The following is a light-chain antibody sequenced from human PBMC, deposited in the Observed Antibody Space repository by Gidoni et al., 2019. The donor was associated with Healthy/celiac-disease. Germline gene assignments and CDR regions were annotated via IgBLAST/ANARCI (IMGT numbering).Light chain of an antibody. V-gene: IGKV3-20*01. Sequence: EIVLTQSPGTLSLSPGERATLSCRASQSVSSSYLAWYQQKPGQAPMLLIYGASSRATGLPDRFSGSGSGTDFTLTISRLQPEDFAVYYCQQYGSPFTFGPGTKVDIK. CDR1: QSVSSSY. CDR2: GAS. J-gene: IGKJ3*01. CDR3: QQYGSPFT.